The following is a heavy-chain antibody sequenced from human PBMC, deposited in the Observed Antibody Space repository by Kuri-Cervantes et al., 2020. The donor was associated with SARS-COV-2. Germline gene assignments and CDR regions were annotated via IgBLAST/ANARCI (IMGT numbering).Heavy chain of an antibody. CDR2: IYYSGST. Sequence: GSLRLSCAVYGGSFSGYYWSWIRQPPGKGLEWIGSIYYSGSTYYNPSLKSRVTISVDTSKNQFSLKLSSVTAADTAVYYCARHYITRYFDLWGRGTLVTVSS. CDR1: GGSFSGYY. CDR3: ARHYITRYFDL. J-gene: IGHJ2*01. V-gene: IGHV4-34*01. D-gene: IGHD2-2*01.